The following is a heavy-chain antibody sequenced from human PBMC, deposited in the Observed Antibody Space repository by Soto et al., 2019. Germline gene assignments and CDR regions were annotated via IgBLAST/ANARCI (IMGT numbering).Heavy chain of an antibody. J-gene: IGHJ5*02. CDR3: AREVDWTTVIDH. Sequence: EVQLVESGGNLVQPGGSLRLSCAASGFTCSNYWMSWVRQAPGKGLEWVANIKQDGGEKYYVDSVKGRFTISRDNAKNSLHLHMNSLRAEDSAVYYCAREVDWTTVIDHWGRGTLVTVSS. CDR1: GFTCSNYW. CDR2: IKQDGGEK. D-gene: IGHD4-4*01. V-gene: IGHV3-7*01.